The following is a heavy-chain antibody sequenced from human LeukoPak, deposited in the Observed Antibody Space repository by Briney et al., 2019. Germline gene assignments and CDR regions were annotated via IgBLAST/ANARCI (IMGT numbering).Heavy chain of an antibody. CDR3: ARVWSGANWFDP. CDR1: GYTFTSYA. V-gene: IGHV1-3*01. D-gene: IGHD3-3*01. J-gene: IGHJ5*02. CDR2: INAGNGNT. Sequence: ASVKVSCKASGYTFTSYAMHWVRQAPGQRLEWMGWINAGNGNTKYSQKFQGRVTITRDTSASTAYMELSSLRSEDTAVYYCARVWSGANWFDPWGQGTQVTVSS.